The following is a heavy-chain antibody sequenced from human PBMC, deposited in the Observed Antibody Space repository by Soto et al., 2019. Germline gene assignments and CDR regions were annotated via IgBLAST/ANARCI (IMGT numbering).Heavy chain of an antibody. CDR2: IIPVLGTA. V-gene: IGHV1-69*13. D-gene: IGHD3-9*01. J-gene: IGHJ6*02. CDR1: GGSLSNYG. CDR3: ARGDATKIVVTTYYAMDV. Sequence: GASVKVSCKASGGSLSNYGISWVRQAPGQGLEWMGGIIPVLGTANYAQKFQGRVTITADESTSIVYMDVTSLRSEDTAVYYCARGDATKIVVTTYYAMDVWGQGTTVTVSS.